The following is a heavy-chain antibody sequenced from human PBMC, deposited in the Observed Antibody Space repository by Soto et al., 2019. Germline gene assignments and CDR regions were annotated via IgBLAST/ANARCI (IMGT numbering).Heavy chain of an antibody. D-gene: IGHD6-13*01. CDR2: IYWDDDK. Sequence: QITLKESGPTLVKPTQTFTLACTFSGFSLSTSGMGVGWIRQPPGKALEWLALIYWDDDKRYSPSLKSRLTITKDTTKNPVVLTMTNMDPVDTATYYCAHYSSTSSFDYWGQGTLVTVSS. CDR1: GFSLSTSGMG. V-gene: IGHV2-5*02. CDR3: AHYSSTSSFDY. J-gene: IGHJ4*02.